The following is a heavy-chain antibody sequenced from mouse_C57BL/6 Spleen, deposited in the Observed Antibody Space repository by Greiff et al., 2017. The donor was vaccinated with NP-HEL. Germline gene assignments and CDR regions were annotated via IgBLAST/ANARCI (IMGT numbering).Heavy chain of an antibody. V-gene: IGHV1-53*01. D-gene: IGHD1-1*01. CDR3: ARSGTTVVAYYYAMDY. CDR1: GYTFTSYW. Sequence: QVQLQQPGTELVKPGASVKLSCKASGYTFTSYWMHWVKQRPGQGLEWIGNINPSNGGTNYNEKFKSKATLTVDKSSSTAYMQLSRLTSEDSAVYYCARSGTTVVAYYYAMDYWGQGTSVTVSS. J-gene: IGHJ4*01. CDR2: INPSNGGT.